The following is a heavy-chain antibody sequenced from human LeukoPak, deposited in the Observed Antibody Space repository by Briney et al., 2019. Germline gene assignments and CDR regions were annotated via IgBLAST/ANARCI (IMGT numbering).Heavy chain of an antibody. CDR2: IYSGGST. CDR3: ARDLGIYYDSSGYYDY. D-gene: IGHD3-22*01. V-gene: IGHV3-66*01. Sequence: GGSLRLSCAASGFTVSSNYMSWVRQAPGKGLEWVPVIYSGGSTYYADSVKGRFTISRDNSKNTLYLQMNSLRAEDTAVYYCARDLGIYYDSSGYYDYWGQGTLVTVSS. J-gene: IGHJ4*02. CDR1: GFTVSSNY.